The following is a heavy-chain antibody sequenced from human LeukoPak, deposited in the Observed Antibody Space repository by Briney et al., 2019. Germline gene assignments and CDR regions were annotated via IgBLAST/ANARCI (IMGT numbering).Heavy chain of an antibody. D-gene: IGHD7-27*01. J-gene: IGHJ6*02. Sequence: GGSLRLSCAAFGFTFSSYWMHWVRQAPGKGLVWVSRINSDGSSTSYADSVKGRFTISRDNAKNTLYLQMNSLRAEDTAVYYCWGSYYYYYGMDVWGQGTTVTVSS. CDR3: WGSYYYYYGMDV. CDR2: INSDGSST. V-gene: IGHV3-74*01. CDR1: GFTFSSYW.